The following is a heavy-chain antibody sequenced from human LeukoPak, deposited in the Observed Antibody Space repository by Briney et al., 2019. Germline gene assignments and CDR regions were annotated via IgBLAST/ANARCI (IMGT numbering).Heavy chain of an antibody. D-gene: IGHD3-9*01. Sequence: GAPVKVSCKASGYTFTSYYMHWVRQAPGHGLQWMGIINPSGGTTTYAQKFQGRVTMTRDTSTSTVYMELTSLRSEDTAVYYCARYLGVTGSDYWGQGTLVTVSS. CDR2: INPSGGTT. CDR1: GYTFTSYY. J-gene: IGHJ4*02. CDR3: ARYLGVTGSDY. V-gene: IGHV1-46*01.